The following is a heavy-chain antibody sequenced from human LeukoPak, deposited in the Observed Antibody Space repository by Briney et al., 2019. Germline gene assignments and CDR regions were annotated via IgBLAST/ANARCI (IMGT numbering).Heavy chain of an antibody. D-gene: IGHD3-16*01. V-gene: IGHV1-69*05. J-gene: IGHJ4*02. CDR3: ARDTAAVVTFGGVIPLGY. CDR2: IIPIFGTA. Sequence: SVKVSCKASGGTFSSYAISWVRQAPGQGLEWMGRIIPIFGTANYAQKFQGRVTITTDESMSTAYMELSSLRSEDTAVYYCARDTAAVVTFGGVIPLGYWGQGTLVTVSS. CDR1: GGTFSSYA.